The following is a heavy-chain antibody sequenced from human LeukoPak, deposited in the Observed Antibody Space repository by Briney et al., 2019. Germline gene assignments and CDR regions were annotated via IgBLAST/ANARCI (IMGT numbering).Heavy chain of an antibody. CDR3: ARHSSGHYWSRYYYGMDV. Sequence: SETLSLTCTVSGGSISSSSYYWGWIRQPPGKGLEWIGSIYYSGSTYYNPSLKSRVTISVDTSKNQFSLKLSSVTAADTAVYYCARHSSGHYWSRYYYGMDVWGQGTTVTVSS. J-gene: IGHJ6*02. CDR2: IYYSGST. CDR1: GGSISSSSYY. D-gene: IGHD3-22*01. V-gene: IGHV4-39*01.